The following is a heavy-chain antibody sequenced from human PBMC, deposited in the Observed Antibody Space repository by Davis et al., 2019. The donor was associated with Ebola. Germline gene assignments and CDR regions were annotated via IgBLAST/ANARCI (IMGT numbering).Heavy chain of an antibody. Sequence: GGSLRLSCAASGFTMSSYAMSWVRQAPGKGLEWVSGISSSGGSTYYADSVKGRFTISRDNSKNTLYLQMNSLRAEDTAVYYCAREALNCSGGSCYWAFDIWGQGTMVTVSS. J-gene: IGHJ3*02. CDR3: AREALNCSGGSCYWAFDI. CDR2: ISSSGGST. CDR1: GFTMSSYA. D-gene: IGHD2-15*01. V-gene: IGHV3-23*01.